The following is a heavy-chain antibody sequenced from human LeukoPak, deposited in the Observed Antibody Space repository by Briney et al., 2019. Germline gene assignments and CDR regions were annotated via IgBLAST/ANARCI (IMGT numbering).Heavy chain of an antibody. D-gene: IGHD3-16*01. V-gene: IGHV4-39*07. Sequence: SETLSLTCTVSGDSITNGDYYWAWIRQPPGKGLEWIATIYYTGSTYYNMSLRSRLTVSVDTSNNRFSLKLNSVAAADTAVYYCARGQLMTYGGHWFDPWGRGTLVTVSS. CDR3: ARGQLMTYGGHWFDP. CDR2: IYYTGST. CDR1: GDSITNGDYY. J-gene: IGHJ5*02.